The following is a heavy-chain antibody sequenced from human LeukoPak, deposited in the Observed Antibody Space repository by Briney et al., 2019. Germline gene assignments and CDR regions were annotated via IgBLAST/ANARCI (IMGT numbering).Heavy chain of an antibody. J-gene: IGHJ4*02. V-gene: IGHV3-21*01. Sequence: GGSLRLSCAASGFTFDDYGMSWVRQAPGKGLEWVSSISSSSSYIYYADSVKGRFTISRDNAKNSLYLQMNSLRAEDTAVYYCARDRQYSSSWTLPPDWGQGTLVTVSS. CDR3: ARDRQYSSSWTLPPD. D-gene: IGHD6-13*01. CDR1: GFTFDDYG. CDR2: ISSSSSYI.